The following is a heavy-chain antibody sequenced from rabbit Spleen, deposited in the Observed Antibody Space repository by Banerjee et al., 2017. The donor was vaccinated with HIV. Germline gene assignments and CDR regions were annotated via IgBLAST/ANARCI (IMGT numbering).Heavy chain of an antibody. Sequence: RRGCDVGGGRRAAGKGSEWIGCIYAGSSATTWYASWAKGRFTISKTSSTTVTLQMTSLTSADSASYFCARDGAGGSYFALLGPGTLVTVS. CDR1: RRGCD. V-gene: IGHV1S40*01. D-gene: IGHD8-1*01. J-gene: IGHJ4*01. CDR3: ARDGAGGSYFAL. CDR2: IYAGSSATT.